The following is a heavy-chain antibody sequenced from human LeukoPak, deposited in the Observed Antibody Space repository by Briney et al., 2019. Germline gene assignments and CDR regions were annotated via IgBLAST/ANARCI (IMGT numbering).Heavy chain of an antibody. V-gene: IGHV3-7*01. D-gene: IGHD6-19*01. Sequence: GGSLRLSCAASGFTFSSYWMNWARQAPGKGLEWVANIKEDGGEKYYVDSVKGRFTISRDNAKNSLYLQMNSLRVEDTAVYYCARGRETAGYSSGWFDYWGQGTLVTVSS. CDR2: IKEDGGEK. CDR1: GFTFSSYW. CDR3: ARGRETAGYSSGWFDY. J-gene: IGHJ4*02.